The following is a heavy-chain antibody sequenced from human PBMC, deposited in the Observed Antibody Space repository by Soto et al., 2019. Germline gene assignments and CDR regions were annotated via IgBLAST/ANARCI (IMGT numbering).Heavy chain of an antibody. Sequence: PSETLSLTCAVYGGSVNGYYWNWVRQPPGKGLEWIGEINHTGGTHYNPSLKSRVTMSVDTSKNQFSLRLSSVTAADTAIYYCATRITVFGLLIPPFDPWGQGTLVTVSS. V-gene: IGHV4-34*01. D-gene: IGHD3-3*01. J-gene: IGHJ5*02. CDR2: INHTGGT. CDR1: GGSVNGYY. CDR3: ATRITVFGLLIPPFDP.